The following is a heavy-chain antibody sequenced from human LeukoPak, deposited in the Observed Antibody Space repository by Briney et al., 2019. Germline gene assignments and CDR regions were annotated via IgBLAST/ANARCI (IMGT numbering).Heavy chain of an antibody. J-gene: IGHJ3*02. D-gene: IGHD3-3*01. CDR1: GFTFSSYD. Sequence: PGGSLRLSCAASGFTFSSYDMHWVRQATGKGLEWVSAIGTAGDTYYPGSVKGRFTISRENAKNSLYLQMNSLRAGDTAVYYCARGVYDFWSGYLGLHKRLDAFDIWGQGTMVTVSS. CDR2: IGTAGDT. CDR3: ARGVYDFWSGYLGLHKRLDAFDI. V-gene: IGHV3-13*01.